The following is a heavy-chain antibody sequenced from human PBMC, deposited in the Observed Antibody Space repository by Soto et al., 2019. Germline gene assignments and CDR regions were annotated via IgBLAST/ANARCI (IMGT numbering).Heavy chain of an antibody. D-gene: IGHD3-22*01. J-gene: IGHJ4*02. CDR1: GGSISSSNW. Sequence: PSETLSLTCAVSGGSISSSNWWSWVRKHPGKGLEWIGEIYHSGSTNYNPSLKSRVTISVDKSKNQFSLKLSSVTAADTAVYYCASQHYYDSSGYYVVYWGQGTLVT. V-gene: IGHV4-4*02. CDR3: ASQHYYDSSGYYVVY. CDR2: IYHSGST.